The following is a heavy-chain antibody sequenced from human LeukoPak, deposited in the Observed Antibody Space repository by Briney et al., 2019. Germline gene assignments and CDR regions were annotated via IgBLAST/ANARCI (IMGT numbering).Heavy chain of an antibody. Sequence: ASVKVSCKASGYTFTGYSLHWVRQAPGQGLEWMGWINPNSGGTGFAQKFQGRVTMTRDTPITTGYMELSRLTSDDTAVYYCARDGGLVDFDSWGQGTLITVSS. D-gene: IGHD3-16*01. V-gene: IGHV1-2*02. CDR3: ARDGGLVDFDS. J-gene: IGHJ4*02. CDR2: INPNSGGT. CDR1: GYTFTGYS.